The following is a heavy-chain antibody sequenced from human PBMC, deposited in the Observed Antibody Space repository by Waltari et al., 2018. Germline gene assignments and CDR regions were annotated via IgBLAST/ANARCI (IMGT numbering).Heavy chain of an antibody. Sequence: VQLLESGGGLVQPGGSLRLSCAASGFVFSDYYMTWIRQAPGKGLEWVSYISSRGGTIYYADSVKGRFTISRDNAKNSLYLQMNSLRAEDTAIYYCARDYVSSFYFDHWGQGTLVTVSS. J-gene: IGHJ4*02. CDR3: ARDYVSSFYFDH. CDR1: GFVFSDYY. D-gene: IGHD3-10*02. CDR2: ISSRGGTI. V-gene: IGHV3-11*01.